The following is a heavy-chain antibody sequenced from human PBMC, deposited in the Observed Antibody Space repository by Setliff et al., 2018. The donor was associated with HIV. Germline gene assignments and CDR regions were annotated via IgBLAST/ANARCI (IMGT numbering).Heavy chain of an antibody. D-gene: IGHD6-6*01. CDR1: GFTFSRYW. J-gene: IGHJ5*02. Sequence: GGSLRLSCAASGFTFSRYWMHWVRQAPGQGLVWVSGINNDTTTTTYADSVKGRFSISRDNAKNTLYLQMNGLRGEDTAVYYCTMFSISSAWGQGTQVTVSS. CDR3: TMFSISSA. V-gene: IGHV3-74*01. CDR2: INNDTTTT.